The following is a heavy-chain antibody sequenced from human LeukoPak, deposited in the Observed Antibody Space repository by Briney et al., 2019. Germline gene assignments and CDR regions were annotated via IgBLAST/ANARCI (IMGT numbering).Heavy chain of an antibody. D-gene: IGHD6-13*01. CDR1: GGSFSGYY. V-gene: IGHV4-59*01. CDR2: IYYSGST. Sequence: PSETLSLTCAVYGGSFSGYYWSWIRQPPGKGLEWIGYIYYSGSTNYNPSLKSRVTISVDTSKNQFSLKLSSVTAADTAVYYCARDSWYWYFDLWGRGTLVTVSS. J-gene: IGHJ2*01. CDR3: ARDSWYWYFDL.